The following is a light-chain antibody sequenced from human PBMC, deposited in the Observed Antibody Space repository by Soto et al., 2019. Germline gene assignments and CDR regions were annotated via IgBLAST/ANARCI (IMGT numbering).Light chain of an antibody. CDR2: EVT. Sequence: QSVLTQPASVSGSPGQSITISCNGTSGDVGGYNYVCWYKQHQGKAPQLMIYEVTNRPSGVSDRFSGSKSGNTASLTISGLQAEDEAHYYCSSYTSSRTLYVFGTGTKLTVL. V-gene: IGLV2-14*01. CDR3: SSYTSSRTLYV. J-gene: IGLJ1*01. CDR1: SGDVGGYNY.